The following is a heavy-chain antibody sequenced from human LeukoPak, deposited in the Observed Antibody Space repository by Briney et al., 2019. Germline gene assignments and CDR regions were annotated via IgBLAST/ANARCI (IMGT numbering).Heavy chain of an antibody. V-gene: IGHV3-7*01. CDR1: GFTFSSYA. D-gene: IGHD2-8*01. CDR3: ARDLEGMG. Sequence: GGSLRLSCAASGFTFSSYAMSWVRQAPGKGLEWVANIKQDGSEKYYVDSVKGRFTISRDNAKNSLYLQMNSLRAEDTAVYYCARDLEGMGWGQGTLVTVSS. J-gene: IGHJ4*02. CDR2: IKQDGSEK.